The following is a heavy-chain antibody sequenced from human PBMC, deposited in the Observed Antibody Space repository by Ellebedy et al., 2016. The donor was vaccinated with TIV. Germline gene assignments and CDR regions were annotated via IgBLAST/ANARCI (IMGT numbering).Heavy chain of an antibody. J-gene: IGHJ4*02. CDR1: GFSFSTTW. CDR3: MTGGY. D-gene: IGHD2-15*01. CDR2: IKTKTDGETV. Sequence: GESLKISCAASGFSFSTTWMNWVRQAPGKGLEWIGRIKTKTDGETVDYIEPVKGRFTISREDSRNMVFLHMKSLTSEDTATYYCMTGGYWGQGTLVIVSA. V-gene: IGHV3-15*01.